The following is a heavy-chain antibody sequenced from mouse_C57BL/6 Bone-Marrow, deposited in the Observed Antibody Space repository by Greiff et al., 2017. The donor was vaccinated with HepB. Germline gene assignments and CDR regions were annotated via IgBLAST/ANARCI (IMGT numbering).Heavy chain of an antibody. J-gene: IGHJ4*01. V-gene: IGHV2-6*01. CDR3: ARYDYFYAMDY. D-gene: IGHD2-4*01. CDR2: IWGVGST. Sequence: VKLVESGPGLVAPSQSLSITCTVSGFSLTSYGVDWVRQSPGKGLEWLGVIWGVGSTNYNSALKSRLSISKDNSKSQVFLKMNSLQTDDTAMYYCARYDYFYAMDYWGQGTSVTVSS. CDR1: GFSLTSYG.